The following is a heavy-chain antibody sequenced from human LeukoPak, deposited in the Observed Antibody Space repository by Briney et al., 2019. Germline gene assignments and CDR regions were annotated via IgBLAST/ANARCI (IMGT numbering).Heavy chain of an antibody. CDR3: ARDRYYGDYQIDAFDI. J-gene: IGHJ3*02. CDR2: ISSSGNTI. Sequence: GGSLRLSCAASGFTFSSYEMNWVRQAPGRGLDWVSFISSSGNTIYYADSVKGRFTISRDNAKNSLYLQMNSLRAADTAVYYCARDRYYGDYQIDAFDIWGQGTMVTVSS. CDR1: GFTFSSYE. D-gene: IGHD4-17*01. V-gene: IGHV3-48*03.